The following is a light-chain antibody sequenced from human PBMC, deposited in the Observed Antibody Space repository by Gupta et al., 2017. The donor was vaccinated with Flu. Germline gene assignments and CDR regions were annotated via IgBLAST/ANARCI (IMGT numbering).Light chain of an antibody. CDR3: QQYNNWPLYT. V-gene: IGKV3-15*01. CDR2: SAS. J-gene: IGKJ2*01. Sequence: EIVMTQSPATLSVSPGERVALSCRASQSVRSNLAWYQQKPGQAPRLLIYSASTRATGIPARFSGSGSGTEFTLTISSLQSEDFALYFCQQYNNWPLYTCGQGTKLEIK. CDR1: QSVRSN.